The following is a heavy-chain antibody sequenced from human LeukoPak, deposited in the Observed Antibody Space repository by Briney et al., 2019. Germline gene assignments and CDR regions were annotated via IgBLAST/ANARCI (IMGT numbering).Heavy chain of an antibody. CDR2: ISWNSGSI. V-gene: IGHV3-9*01. D-gene: IGHD1-26*01. J-gene: IGHJ5*02. Sequence: PGGSLRLSCAASGFTFDDYAMHWVRQAPGKGLEWVSGISWNSGSIGYADSVKGRFTISRDNAKNSLYLQMNSLRAEDTALYYCAKDSRSENSGSPEPWGQGTLVTVSS. CDR1: GFTFDDYA. CDR3: AKDSRSENSGSPEP.